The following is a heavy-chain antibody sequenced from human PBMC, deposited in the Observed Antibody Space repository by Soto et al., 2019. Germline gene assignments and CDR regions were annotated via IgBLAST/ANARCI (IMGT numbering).Heavy chain of an antibody. CDR3: ARDVGYCSGGSCYFFDY. CDR1: GGTFSSYA. CDR2: IIPIFGTA. J-gene: IGHJ4*02. Sequence: QVQLVQSGAEVKKPGSSVKVSCKASGGTFSSYAISWVRQAPGQGLEWMGGIIPIFGTANYAQKFQGRVTITADKSTSTAYMELISLRSEDTAVYYCARDVGYCSGGSCYFFDYWGQGTLVTVSS. V-gene: IGHV1-69*06. D-gene: IGHD2-15*01.